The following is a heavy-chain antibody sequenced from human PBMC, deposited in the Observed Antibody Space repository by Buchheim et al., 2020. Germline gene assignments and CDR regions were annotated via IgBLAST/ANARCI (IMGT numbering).Heavy chain of an antibody. CDR1: GGSFSGYY. D-gene: IGHD3-10*01. CDR2: INHSGST. CDR3: ARGPLWNFGMGV. J-gene: IGHJ6*02. Sequence: QVQLQQWGAGLLKPSETLSLTCAVYGGSFSGYYWSWIRQPPGKGLEWIGEINHSGSTSYKSSLKSRVTISVDTSKNQFSLKLTSVTAADTAVYYCARGPLWNFGMGVWGQGTT. V-gene: IGHV4-34*01.